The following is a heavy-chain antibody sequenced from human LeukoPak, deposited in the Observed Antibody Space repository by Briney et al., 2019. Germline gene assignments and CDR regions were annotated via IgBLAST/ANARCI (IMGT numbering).Heavy chain of an antibody. D-gene: IGHD2-2*01. J-gene: IGHJ4*02. V-gene: IGHV3-30*18. CDR2: ISYDGSNK. Sequence: GGSLRLSCAASGFTFSSYGMHWVRQAPGKGLEWVAVISYDGSNKYYADSVKGRFTISRDNPKSTLYLQMNSLRAEDTAVYYCAKGAAFCSSTSCYGNDYWGQGTLVTVSS. CDR3: AKGAAFCSSTSCYGNDY. CDR1: GFTFSSYG.